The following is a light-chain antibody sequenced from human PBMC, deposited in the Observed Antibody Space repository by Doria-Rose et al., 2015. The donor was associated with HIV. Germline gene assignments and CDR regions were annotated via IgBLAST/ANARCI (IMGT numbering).Light chain of an antibody. CDR3: QQRSNWPIT. J-gene: IGKJ5*01. CDR1: QSVIIY. V-gene: IGKV3-11*01. CDR2: DAS. Sequence: TQSPATLSLSPGEGATLSCRASQSVIIYLAWYQQKPGQPPRLLIYDASNRATGIPARFSGSGSGTDFTLTISSLEPDDFAVYYCQQRSNWPITFGQGTRLEIK.